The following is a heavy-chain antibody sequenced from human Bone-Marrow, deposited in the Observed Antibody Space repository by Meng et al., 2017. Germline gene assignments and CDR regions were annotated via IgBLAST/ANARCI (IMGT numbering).Heavy chain of an antibody. D-gene: IGHD6-13*01. V-gene: IGHV1-18*01. CDR1: GYTFTSYG. Sequence: ASVKVSCKASGYTFTSYGISWVRQAPGQGPEWMGWISAYNGNTNYAQKLQGRVTMTTDTSTSTAYMELRSLRSDDTAVYYCARDEGSWVFSYGSFDYWGQGTLVTVSS. J-gene: IGHJ4*02. CDR2: ISAYNGNT. CDR3: ARDEGSWVFSYGSFDY.